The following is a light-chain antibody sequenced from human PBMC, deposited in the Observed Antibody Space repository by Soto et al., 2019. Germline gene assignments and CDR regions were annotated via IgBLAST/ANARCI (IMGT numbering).Light chain of an antibody. V-gene: IGKV3-20*01. CDR3: QQYVSSPLT. J-gene: IGKJ4*01. Sequence: EIVLTQSPGTLSLSPGERATLSCRASQNVSSSYLAWYQQKPGQAPRLLIYGASSRATGIPARFSGSGSGTDVTLTISRLEPEDFAVYYLQQYVSSPLTFGGVTKVEIK. CDR2: GAS. CDR1: QNVSSSY.